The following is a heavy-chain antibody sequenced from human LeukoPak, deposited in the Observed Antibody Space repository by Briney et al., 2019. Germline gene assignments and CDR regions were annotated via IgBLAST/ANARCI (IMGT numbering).Heavy chain of an antibody. CDR2: ISYDGSNK. Sequence: PGRSLRLSCAASGFTFSSYGMHWVRQAPGKGLEWVAVISYDGSNKYYADSVKGRFTISRDNSKNTLYLQMNSLRAEDTAVYYCAKDIGDGGNSYAFDIWGQGTMVTVSS. J-gene: IGHJ3*02. CDR3: AKDIGDGGNSYAFDI. V-gene: IGHV3-30*18. D-gene: IGHD4-23*01. CDR1: GFTFSSYG.